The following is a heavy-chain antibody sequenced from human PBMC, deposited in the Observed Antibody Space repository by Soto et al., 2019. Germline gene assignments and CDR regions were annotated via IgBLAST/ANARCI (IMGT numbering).Heavy chain of an antibody. CDR2: ISASNGNT. CDR3: ARVEAAMSGHWFDP. J-gene: IGHJ5*02. CDR1: GYTFTSYG. V-gene: IGHV1-18*01. Sequence: QDQLVQSGAEVKKPGASVKVSCKASGYTFTSYGISWVRQAPGHGLEWMGWISASNGNTNYAQILQGRVTMTTDTSTSTAYLELRSLRSDDTAVYYCARVEAAMSGHWFDPWGQGTLVTVSS. D-gene: IGHD2-2*01.